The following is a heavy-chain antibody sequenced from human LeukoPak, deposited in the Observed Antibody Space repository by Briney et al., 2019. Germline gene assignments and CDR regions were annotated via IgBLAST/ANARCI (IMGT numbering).Heavy chain of an antibody. Sequence: PSQTLSLTCTVSGGSISSGSYYWSWIRQPAGKGLEWIGRIYTSGSTNYNPSLKSRVTISVDTSKNQFSLKLSSVTAADTAVYYCASLSPLYYDSSGYPYWGQGTLVTVSS. CDR2: IYTSGST. D-gene: IGHD3-22*01. CDR1: GGSISSGSYY. J-gene: IGHJ4*02. CDR3: ASLSPLYYDSSGYPY. V-gene: IGHV4-61*02.